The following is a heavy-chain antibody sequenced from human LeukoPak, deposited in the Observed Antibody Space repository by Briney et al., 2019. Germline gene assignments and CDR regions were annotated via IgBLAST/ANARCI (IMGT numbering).Heavy chain of an antibody. Sequence: PGGSLRLSCAASGFTFSSYAMSWVRQAPGKGLGWVSAISGSGGSTYYADSVKGRFTISRDNSKNTLYLQMNSLRAEDTAVYYCAKDGMGSLVPFDYWGQGTLVTVSS. CDR1: GFTFSSYA. CDR3: AKDGMGSLVPFDY. V-gene: IGHV3-23*01. J-gene: IGHJ4*02. D-gene: IGHD2-8*02. CDR2: ISGSGGST.